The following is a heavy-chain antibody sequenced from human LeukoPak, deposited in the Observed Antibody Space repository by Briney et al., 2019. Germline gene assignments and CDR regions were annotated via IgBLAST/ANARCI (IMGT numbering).Heavy chain of an antibody. CDR3: ARDHLPYDFWSGYNGGWFDP. CDR2: ISSSSSTI. CDR1: GFTFSSYS. Sequence: QTGGSLRLSCAASGFTFSSYSMNWVRQAPGKGLEWVSYISSSSSTIYYAASVKGRFTISRDNAKNSLYLQMNSLRAEDTAVYYCARDHLPYDFWSGYNGGWFDPWGQGTLVTVSS. D-gene: IGHD3-3*01. J-gene: IGHJ5*02. V-gene: IGHV3-48*01.